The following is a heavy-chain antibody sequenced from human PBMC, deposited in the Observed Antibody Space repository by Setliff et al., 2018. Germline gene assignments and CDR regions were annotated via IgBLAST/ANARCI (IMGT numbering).Heavy chain of an antibody. CDR2: SNHGGST. CDR1: GESFSNNY. J-gene: IGHJ4*02. CDR3: ARQSGSGSSPYFDF. V-gene: IGHV4-34*01. D-gene: IGHD3-10*01. Sequence: SETLSLTCSVYGESFSNNYWSWIRQSPGRGLEWIGESNHGGSTSYNPAVRSRVTISPDTSKNQFSLKLTSVTAADTAVYYCARQSGSGSSPYFDFWGQGTLVTVSS.